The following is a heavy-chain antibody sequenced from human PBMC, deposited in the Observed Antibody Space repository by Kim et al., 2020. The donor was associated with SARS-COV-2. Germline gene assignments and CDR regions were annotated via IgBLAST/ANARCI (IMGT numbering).Heavy chain of an antibody. CDR1: GYTFTGYY. D-gene: IGHD3-3*01. Sequence: ASVKVSCKASGYTFTGYYMHWVRQAPGQGLEWMGWINPNSGGTNYAQKFQGRVTMTRDTSISTAYMELSRLRSDDTAVYYCARDAQVFGVVMYYYYGMDVWGQGTTVTVSS. CDR3: ARDAQVFGVVMYYYYGMDV. J-gene: IGHJ6*02. V-gene: IGHV1-2*02. CDR2: INPNSGGT.